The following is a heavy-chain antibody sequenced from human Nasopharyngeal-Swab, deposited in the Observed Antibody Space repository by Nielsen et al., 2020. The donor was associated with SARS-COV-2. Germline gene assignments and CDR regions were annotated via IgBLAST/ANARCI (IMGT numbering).Heavy chain of an antibody. D-gene: IGHD6-6*01. V-gene: IGHV4-34*01. J-gene: IGHJ4*02. CDR3: ARCAYGRIAARPYYFDY. CDR1: GGSFSGYY. CDR2: INHSGST. Sequence: SETLSLTCAVYGGSFSGYYWSWIRKPPGKGLEWIGEINHSGSTNYNPSLNSRTTISVDTSKNHYSLKLSSVTASDTAVYYCARCAYGRIAARPYYFDYWGQRTLVTVSS.